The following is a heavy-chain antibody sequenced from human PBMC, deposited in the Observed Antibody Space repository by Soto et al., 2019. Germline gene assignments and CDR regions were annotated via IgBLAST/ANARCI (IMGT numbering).Heavy chain of an antibody. CDR2: IYPGDSDT. Sequence: EVQLVQSGAEVKKPGESLKISCKGSGYSFTSYWIGWVRQMPGKGLEWMGIIYPGDSDTRYSPSFQGQVTISADKSISTAYLQWSSQKASDTAMYYCARLKRDGYNYSPLYYWGQGTLVTVSS. J-gene: IGHJ4*02. CDR1: GYSFTSYW. D-gene: IGHD5-12*01. V-gene: IGHV5-51*03. CDR3: ARLKRDGYNYSPLYY.